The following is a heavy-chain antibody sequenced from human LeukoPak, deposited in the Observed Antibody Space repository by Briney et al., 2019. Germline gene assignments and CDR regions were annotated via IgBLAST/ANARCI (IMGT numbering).Heavy chain of an antibody. CDR3: GKDQVVITD. D-gene: IGHD3-22*01. CDR2: ISGRSGST. CDR1: GFTFSNYG. J-gene: IGHJ4*02. V-gene: IGHV3-23*01. Sequence: GGSLRPSCAASGFTFSNYGMHWVRQPPGKGLEWVSVISGRSGSTYYADSVKGRFTISRDNSKNALYLQMNSLRVEDTAVYYCGKDQVVITDWGQGTLVTVSS.